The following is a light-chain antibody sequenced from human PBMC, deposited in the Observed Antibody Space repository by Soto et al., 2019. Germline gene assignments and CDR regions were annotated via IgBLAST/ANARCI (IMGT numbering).Light chain of an antibody. CDR2: DAS. J-gene: IGKJ2*01. V-gene: IGKV3-11*01. CDR3: LQRRTWPLYT. Sequence: EIVLTQSPATLSLSPGERATLSCRASQSISNYLAWYQQKPGQAPRLLIYDASNRATGVPARFRGSGSKTDFTLTISSLETEDSAVYYCLQRRTWPLYTVGEGTDLEIK. CDR1: QSISNY.